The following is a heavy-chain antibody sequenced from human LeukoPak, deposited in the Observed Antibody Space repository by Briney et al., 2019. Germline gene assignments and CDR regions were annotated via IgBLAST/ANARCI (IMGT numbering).Heavy chain of an antibody. J-gene: IGHJ4*02. D-gene: IGHD2-2*01. CDR1: GGSISSSSYY. CDR3: ARGLSSTRRESDY. V-gene: IGHV4-39*07. CDR2: IYYSGST. Sequence: SETLSLTCTVSGGSISSSSYYWGWIRQPPGKGLEWIGSIYYSGSTNYNPSLKSRVTISVDTSKNQFSLKLSSVTAADTAVYYCARGLSSTRRESDYWGQGTLVTVST.